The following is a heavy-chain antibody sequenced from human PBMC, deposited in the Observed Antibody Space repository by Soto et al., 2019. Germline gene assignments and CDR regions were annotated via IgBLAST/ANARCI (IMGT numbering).Heavy chain of an antibody. D-gene: IGHD1-7*01. CDR1: GFTVSSNY. V-gene: IGHV3-53*04. J-gene: IGHJ6*03. Sequence: EVQLVESGGGLVQPGGSLRLSCAASGFTVSSNYMRWVRQAPGKGLEWVSGIYSGGSTYYADSVKGRFTNSRHNSKSTLYLQMNSLRAEDTAVYYCARDGNWNYGYYYYMDVWGKGTTVTVSS. CDR2: IYSGGST. CDR3: ARDGNWNYGYYYYMDV.